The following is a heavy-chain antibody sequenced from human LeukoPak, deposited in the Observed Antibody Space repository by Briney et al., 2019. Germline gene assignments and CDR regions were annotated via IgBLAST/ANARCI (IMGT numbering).Heavy chain of an antibody. CDR2: IIPIFGTA. CDR3: ARDNSVGDSAWWFDP. D-gene: IGHD5-12*01. Sequence: GASVKVSCKASGGTFSSYAISWVRQAPGQGLEWMGGIIPIFGTANYAQKFQGRVTITADESTSTDYMEVSSLRSEDTAVYYCARDNSVGDSAWWFDPWGQGTLVTVSS. CDR1: GGTFSSYA. J-gene: IGHJ5*02. V-gene: IGHV1-69*13.